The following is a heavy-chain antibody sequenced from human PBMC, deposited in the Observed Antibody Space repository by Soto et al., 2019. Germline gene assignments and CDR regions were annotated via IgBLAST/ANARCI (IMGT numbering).Heavy chain of an antibody. CDR3: VRGYCTTSPCSVVFQL. CDR1: GYKFTTYF. J-gene: IGHJ1*01. CDR2: IHPSGET. D-gene: IGHD6-13*01. Sequence: QVQLVQSGAELQNPGASVKVACKASGYKFTTYFIHWVRQAPGQGLEWMRMIHPSGETGYAQQFRGSVTMTVDTPTTTANMELRNLTSEDTAVYFLVRGYCTTSPCSVVFQLWGQGKLVTVSS. V-gene: IGHV1-46*01.